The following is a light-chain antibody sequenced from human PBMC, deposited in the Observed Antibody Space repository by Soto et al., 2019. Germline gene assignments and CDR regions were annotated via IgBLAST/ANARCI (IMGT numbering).Light chain of an antibody. J-gene: IGKJ1*01. CDR3: HHYGSSRT. Sequence: EIVLTQSPGTLSLSPGERATLSCRASPSVSSSDLAWYQQKPGQAPRLLIYGASSRATGIPDRFSGSGSRIDFTLTISRLEPEDFAVYYCHHYGSSRTFGQGTKVEIK. V-gene: IGKV3-20*01. CDR2: GAS. CDR1: PSVSSSD.